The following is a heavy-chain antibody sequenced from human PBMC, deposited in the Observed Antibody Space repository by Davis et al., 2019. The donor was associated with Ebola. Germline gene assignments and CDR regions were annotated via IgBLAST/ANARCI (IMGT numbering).Heavy chain of an antibody. V-gene: IGHV4-34*01. CDR1: GGSISSYY. D-gene: IGHD2-15*01. Sequence: MPSETLSLTCTVSGGSISSYYWSWIRQPPGKGLEWIGEINHSGSTNYNPSLKSRVTISVDTSKNQFSLKLSSVTAADTAVYYCARGRSGGSRWFDPWGQGTLVTVSS. J-gene: IGHJ5*02. CDR2: INHSGST. CDR3: ARGRSGGSRWFDP.